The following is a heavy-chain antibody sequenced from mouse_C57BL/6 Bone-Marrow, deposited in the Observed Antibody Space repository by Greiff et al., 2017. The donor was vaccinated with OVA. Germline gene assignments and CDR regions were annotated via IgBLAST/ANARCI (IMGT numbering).Heavy chain of an antibody. J-gene: IGHJ1*03. V-gene: IGHV1-9*01. CDR2: ILPGSGST. CDR3: ARDYGSDWYFDV. CDR1: GYTFTGYW. Sequence: QVQLQQSGAELMKPGASVKLSCKATGYTFTGYWIEWVKQRPGHGLEWIGEILPGSGSTNDNEKFKGKATFTADTSSNTAYMQLSSLTTEDSAIYYCARDYGSDWYFDVWGTGTTVTVSS. D-gene: IGHD1-1*01.